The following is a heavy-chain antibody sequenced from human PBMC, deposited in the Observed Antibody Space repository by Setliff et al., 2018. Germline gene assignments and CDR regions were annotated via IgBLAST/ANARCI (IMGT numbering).Heavy chain of an antibody. CDR3: AKDKDVRADYFDY. V-gene: IGHV3-30-3*01. J-gene: IGHJ4*02. D-gene: IGHD3-16*01. CDR2: ISYDGSHD. Sequence: PGGSLRLSCAASGFMFGSYAMHGVRQAPGRGPEWLAVISYDGSHDYYADSVRGRFTISRDNSNNTLYMQMSSLRAEDTAIYYCAKDKDVRADYFDYWGPGTLVTVSS. CDR1: GFMFGSYA.